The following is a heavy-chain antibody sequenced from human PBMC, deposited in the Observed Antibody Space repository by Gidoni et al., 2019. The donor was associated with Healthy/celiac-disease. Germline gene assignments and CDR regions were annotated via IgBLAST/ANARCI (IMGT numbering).Heavy chain of an antibody. CDR2: MKSKTDGGTT. CDR3: TTHDILTGPPYFDY. V-gene: IGHV3-15*01. CDR1: GFTFSNAL. J-gene: IGHJ4*02. Sequence: EVQLVESGVGLVKPGGSLILSCASSGFTFSNALMSWVRQAPGKGLEWVGSMKSKTDGGTTDYAAPVKGRFTISRDDTKNTLYLQMNSLKTEDTAVYYCTTHDILTGPPYFDYWGQVTLVTVSS. D-gene: IGHD3-9*01.